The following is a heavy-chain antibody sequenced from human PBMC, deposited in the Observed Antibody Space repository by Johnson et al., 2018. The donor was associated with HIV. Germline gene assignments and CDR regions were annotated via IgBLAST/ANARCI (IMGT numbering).Heavy chain of an antibody. D-gene: IGHD3-3*01. CDR1: GFSLSSYA. CDR3: AKVRGDFWSGYYGGLNDAFDI. CDR2: ISYDGSNK. Sequence: VQLVESGGGVVQPGRSLRLSCAASGFSLSSYAMHWVRQAPGKGLEWVAVISYDGSNKYYADSVKGRFTISRDNSKNTLYLQMNSLRAEDTAVYYCAKVRGDFWSGYYGGLNDAFDIWGQGTMVTVSS. J-gene: IGHJ3*02. V-gene: IGHV3-30*04.